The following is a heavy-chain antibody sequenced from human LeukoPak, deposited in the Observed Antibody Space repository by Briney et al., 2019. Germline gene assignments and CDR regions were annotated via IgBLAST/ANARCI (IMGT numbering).Heavy chain of an antibody. V-gene: IGHV3-74*01. CDR2: IDNDGGTT. CDR3: GREYWGSLNY. J-gene: IGHJ4*02. Sequence: GGSLRLSCAASGFTFSGHWMQWVRHAPGKGLVWVSRIDNDGGTTSYADSVKGRFTISRDNAKNTLYLQMNSLKAEDTGVYYCGREYWGSLNYWGQGTLVTVSS. D-gene: IGHD2-15*01. CDR1: GFTFSGHW.